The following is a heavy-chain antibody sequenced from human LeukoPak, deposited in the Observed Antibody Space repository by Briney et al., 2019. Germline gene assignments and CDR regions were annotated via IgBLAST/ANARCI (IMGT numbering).Heavy chain of an antibody. V-gene: IGHV4-34*01. Sequence: SETLSLTCAVYGGSFSGYYGSWIRQPPGKGLEWVGEINRSGSTNYNASLESRVTISVDTCKNQFSLKLSSVTAADTAVYYCARGSRGGYCSSTSCLRSNDLDYWGQGTLVTVSS. J-gene: IGHJ4*02. CDR1: GGSFSGYY. D-gene: IGHD2-2*01. CDR3: ARGSRGGYCSSTSCLRSNDLDY. CDR2: INRSGST.